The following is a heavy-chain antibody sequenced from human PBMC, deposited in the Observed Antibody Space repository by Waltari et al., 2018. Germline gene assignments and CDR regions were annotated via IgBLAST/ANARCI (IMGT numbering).Heavy chain of an antibody. CDR1: GSSISSGYF. J-gene: IGHJ4*02. CDR3: ARNSGNYSFFY. Sequence: QVQLQESGPGLVKPSETLSLTCAVSGSSISSGYFWGWIRQPPGKGLEWMGSIYHSGRTYYNPSLNSRVTISVDTSKNQFSLKLSSVTAADTAVYYCARNSGNYSFFYWGQGTLVTVSS. V-gene: IGHV4-38-2*01. D-gene: IGHD1-26*01. CDR2: IYHSGRT.